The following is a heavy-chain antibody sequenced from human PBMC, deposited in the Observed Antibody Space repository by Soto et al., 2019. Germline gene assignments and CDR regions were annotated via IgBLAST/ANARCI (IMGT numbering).Heavy chain of an antibody. CDR1: SGSISTYY. CDR2: IYYIGST. CDR3: ARVHGSLRPPQKRKTAMVPPLIDY. V-gene: IGHV4-59*01. J-gene: IGHJ4*02. D-gene: IGHD5-18*01. Sequence: PSEPLYLTCTVSSGSISTYYWSWIRQPPGKGLEWIGYIYYIGSTNYNPSLKSRVTISMDTSKNQFSLKLSSVTAADTAVYYCARVHGSLRPPQKRKTAMVPPLIDYWGQGTLVTVSS.